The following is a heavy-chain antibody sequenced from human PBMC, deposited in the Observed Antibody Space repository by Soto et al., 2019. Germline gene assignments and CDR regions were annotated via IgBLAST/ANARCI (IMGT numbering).Heavy chain of an antibody. V-gene: IGHV4-4*02. CDR1: GGSISSSYW. Sequence: SETLSLTCAVSGGSISSSYWWSWVRQPPGKGLEWIGEIYHSGSTNYDTSLKSRVTISVDKSKNQFSLKVTSVTAADTAVYYCARVSGSYYYGMDVWGQGTTVTVSS. CDR2: IYHSGST. J-gene: IGHJ6*02. CDR3: ARVSGSYYYGMDV.